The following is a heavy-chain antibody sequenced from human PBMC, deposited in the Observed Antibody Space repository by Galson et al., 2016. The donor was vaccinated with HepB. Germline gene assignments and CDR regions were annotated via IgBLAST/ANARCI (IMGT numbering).Heavy chain of an antibody. CDR1: GFTFSTYN. CDR2: ISRCSGYT. J-gene: IGHJ4*02. Sequence: SLRLSCAASGFTFSTYNMNWVRQAPGKGLEWVSSISRCSGYTYYADSVKGRFTISRDNAKNSLYLQMNSLRAEDTAVYYCCVDTAMDYVFDYWGQGTLVTVSS. V-gene: IGHV3-21*01. CDR3: CVDTAMDYVFDY. D-gene: IGHD5-18*01.